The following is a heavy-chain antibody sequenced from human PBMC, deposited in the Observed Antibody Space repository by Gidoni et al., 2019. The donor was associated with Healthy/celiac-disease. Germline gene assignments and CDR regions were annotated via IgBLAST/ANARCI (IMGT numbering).Heavy chain of an antibody. Sequence: QLQLQESGPGLAKPSETLSLTCTVPGRSISCSSYYWGWIRQPPGKGLEWIGSIYYSGSTYYNPSLKSRVTISVDTSKNQFSLKLSSVTAADTAVYYCASLTYYYGSGQNFDYWGQGTLVTVSS. V-gene: IGHV4-39*01. CDR3: ASLTYYYGSGQNFDY. D-gene: IGHD3-10*01. CDR2: IYYSGST. J-gene: IGHJ4*02. CDR1: GRSISCSSYY.